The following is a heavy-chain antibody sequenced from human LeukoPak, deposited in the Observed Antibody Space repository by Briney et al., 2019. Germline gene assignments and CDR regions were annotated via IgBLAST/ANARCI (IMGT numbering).Heavy chain of an antibody. J-gene: IGHJ6*03. CDR2: ISGSGGST. Sequence: GGSLRLSCAASGFTFSSYAMSWVRQAPGKGLEWVSAISGSGGSTYYADSVKGRFTISRDNSKNTLYLQMNSLRAEDTAVYYCARDTSTVTTHYYMDVWGKGTTVTVSS. CDR3: ARDTSTVTTHYYMDV. D-gene: IGHD4-11*01. V-gene: IGHV3-23*01. CDR1: GFTFSSYA.